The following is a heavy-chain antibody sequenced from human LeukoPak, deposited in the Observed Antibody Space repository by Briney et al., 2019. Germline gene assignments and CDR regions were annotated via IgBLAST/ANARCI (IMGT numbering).Heavy chain of an antibody. CDR2: IIPIFGTA. Sequence: SVKLSCKASGGTFSSYAISWVREAPGQGLEWMGGIIPIFGTANYAQKFQGRVTITADESTSTAYMELSSLRSEDTAVYYCARDIGGYEANWFDPWGQGTLVTVSS. CDR3: ARDIGGYEANWFDP. CDR1: GGTFSSYA. D-gene: IGHD5-12*01. V-gene: IGHV1-69*13. J-gene: IGHJ5*02.